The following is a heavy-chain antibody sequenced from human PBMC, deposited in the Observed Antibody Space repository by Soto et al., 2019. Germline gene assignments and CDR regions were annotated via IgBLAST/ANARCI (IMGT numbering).Heavy chain of an antibody. J-gene: IGHJ6*02. V-gene: IGHV1-69*13. D-gene: IGHD3-3*01. CDR2: IIPIFGTA. CDR1: GVTFSSYA. Sequence: SVKVSCKASGVTFSSYAISWVRQAPGQGLEWMGGIIPIFGTANYAQKFQGRVTITADESTSTAYMELSSLRSEDTAAYYCARCPYYDFWSGYYMDYYYYGMDVWGQGTTVTVSS. CDR3: ARCPYYDFWSGYYMDYYYYGMDV.